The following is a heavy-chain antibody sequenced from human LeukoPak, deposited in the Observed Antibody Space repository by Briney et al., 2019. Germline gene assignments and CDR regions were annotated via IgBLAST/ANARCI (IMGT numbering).Heavy chain of an antibody. Sequence: ASVNVSCKASGYTFTGYYLHWVRQAPGQGLEGMGRINPNSGGTNYAQKLQDRVTMTRDTSISTAYMDLSRLRSDDTAVYYCARGYYDSSGPPRFDPWGQGTLVTVSS. CDR3: ARGYYDSSGPPRFDP. CDR2: INPNSGGT. CDR1: GYTFTGYY. V-gene: IGHV1-2*06. D-gene: IGHD3-22*01. J-gene: IGHJ5*02.